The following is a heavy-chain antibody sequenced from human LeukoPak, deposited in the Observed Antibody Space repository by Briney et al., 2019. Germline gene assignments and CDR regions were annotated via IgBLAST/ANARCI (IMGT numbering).Heavy chain of an antibody. J-gene: IGHJ3*02. CDR2: IIPILGIA. D-gene: IGHD5-24*01. CDR1: GGTFSSYA. CDR3: ARALEMATIRRAFDI. V-gene: IGHV1-69*04. Sequence: ASVKVSCKASGGTFSSYAISWVRQAPGQGLEWMGRIIPILGIANYAQKFQGRVTITADKSTSTAYMELSSLRSEDTAVYYCARALEMATIRRAFDIWGQGTMVTVSS.